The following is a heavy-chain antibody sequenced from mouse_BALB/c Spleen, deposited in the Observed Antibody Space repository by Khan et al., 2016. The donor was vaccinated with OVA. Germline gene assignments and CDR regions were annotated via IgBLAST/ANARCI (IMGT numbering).Heavy chain of an antibody. J-gene: IGHJ2*01. CDR1: GYSITSDYA. CDR2: ISYSGST. CDR3: ERWGNSYFDY. Sequence: EVQLQESGPGLVKPSQSLSLTCTVTGYSITSDYAWNWLRQFHGNKLEWMGYISYSGSTSYNPSLKSRISITRDTSKNQFFLQVNSVTTEDTATYYSERWGNSYFDYWGQGTTLTVSA. V-gene: IGHV3-2*02.